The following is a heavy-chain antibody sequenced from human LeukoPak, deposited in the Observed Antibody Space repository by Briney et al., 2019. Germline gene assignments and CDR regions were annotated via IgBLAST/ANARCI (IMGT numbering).Heavy chain of an antibody. Sequence: PGGSLRLSCAASGFTFRNAWMSCVRQAPGKGLEWVGLIKSKTDGGTTDYAAPVKGRFTISRDDSKNTLFLQMNSLKTEDTAVYYCTTDSGLSTLPTNGYWGQGSLVTVSS. CDR1: GFTFRNAW. J-gene: IGHJ4*02. D-gene: IGHD2/OR15-2a*01. CDR2: IKSKTDGGTT. V-gene: IGHV3-15*01. CDR3: TTDSGLSTLPTNGY.